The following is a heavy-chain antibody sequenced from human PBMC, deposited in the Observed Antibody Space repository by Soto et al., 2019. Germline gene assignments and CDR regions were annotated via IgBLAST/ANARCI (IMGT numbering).Heavy chain of an antibody. Sequence: ASVKVSCKASGGTFSSYAISWVRQAPGQGLEWMGGIIPIFGTANYAQKFQGRVTITADESTSTVYMELSSLRSEDMAVYYCARLDDDSSGYHAFDIWGQGTMVTVSS. CDR2: IIPIFGTA. CDR3: ARLDDDSSGYHAFDI. J-gene: IGHJ3*02. CDR1: GGTFSSYA. V-gene: IGHV1-69*13. D-gene: IGHD3-22*01.